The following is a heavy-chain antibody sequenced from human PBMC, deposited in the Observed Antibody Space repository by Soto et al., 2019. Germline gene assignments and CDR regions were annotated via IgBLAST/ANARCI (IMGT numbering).Heavy chain of an antibody. CDR2: INHSGST. V-gene: IGHV4-39*07. Sequence: SETLSLTCTVSVGSISSSSNHWGWIRQPPGKGLEWIGEINHSGSTNYNPSLKSRVTISVDTSKNQFSLKLSSVTAADTAVYYCARRAARRRAFDIWGQGTMVTVSS. CDR1: VGSISSSSNH. CDR3: ARRAARRRAFDI. J-gene: IGHJ3*02. D-gene: IGHD6-6*01.